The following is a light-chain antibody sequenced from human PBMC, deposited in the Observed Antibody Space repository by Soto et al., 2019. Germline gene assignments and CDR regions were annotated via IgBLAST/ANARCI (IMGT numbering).Light chain of an antibody. J-gene: IGLJ1*01. V-gene: IGLV1-40*01. CDR3: QSYDSSLSGYV. CDR2: ENN. CDR1: SSNIGAGYE. Sequence: QPVLTQPPSVSEAPGQRVTISCTGSSSNIGAGYEAHWYQQVPGTAPKLLIYENNNRPSGVPDRFSGSKSGTSASLAITGLQAEDEAEYYCQSYDSSLSGYVFGTRTKLTVL.